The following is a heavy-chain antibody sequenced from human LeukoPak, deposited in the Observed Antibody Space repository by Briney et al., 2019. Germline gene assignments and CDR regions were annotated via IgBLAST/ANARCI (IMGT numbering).Heavy chain of an antibody. CDR1: GYTFTDYF. CDR2: INPNSGGT. Sequence: GASVKGSFKASGYTFTDYFMHWVRQAPGQGLEWMGWINPNSGGTNYAQRFQGRVTMTRDTSISTVYMELSRLTSDDTAVYYCARGDGSGRYCIEYWGQGTLVAVAS. CDR3: ARGDGSGRYCIEY. D-gene: IGHD3-10*01. V-gene: IGHV1-2*02. J-gene: IGHJ4*02.